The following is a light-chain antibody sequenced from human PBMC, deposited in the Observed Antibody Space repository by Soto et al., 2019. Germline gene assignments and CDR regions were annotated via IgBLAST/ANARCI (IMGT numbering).Light chain of an antibody. J-gene: IGKJ4*01. V-gene: IGKV3-20*01. CDR2: VAS. CDR1: QSVAGSF. Sequence: DIVLTQSPGTLSLSPGERATLSCRASQSVAGSFLAWYQQKPGQAPRLLIHVASDRATGTPDRFSGSGSGTDFTLIISRLEPEDFAVYYCQQYATSPLTFGGGTKVEIK. CDR3: QQYATSPLT.